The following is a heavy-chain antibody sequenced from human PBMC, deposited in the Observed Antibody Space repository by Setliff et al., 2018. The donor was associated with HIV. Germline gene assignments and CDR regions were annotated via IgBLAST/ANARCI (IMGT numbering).Heavy chain of an antibody. D-gene: IGHD3-9*01. V-gene: IGHV4-31*03. Sequence: SETLSLTCSVSGVSITTDGYYWSWIRHYPGKGLKWIGYMYHSGSTYYNASLASRLIMSLDPSKNQFSLKLNSMTAADTAMYYCAGGRYFRDIRDSRFDFWGQGMLVTVSS. CDR3: AGGRYFRDIRDSRFDF. CDR2: MYHSGST. J-gene: IGHJ4*02. CDR1: GVSITTDGYY.